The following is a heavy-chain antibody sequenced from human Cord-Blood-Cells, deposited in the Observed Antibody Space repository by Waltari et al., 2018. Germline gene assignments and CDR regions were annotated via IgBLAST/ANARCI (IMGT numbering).Heavy chain of an antibody. Sequence: QVQLQQSGPGLVKPSQTLSLTCAISGDSVSSNSAAWNWIRQSPARGLEWLGRTYYRSKWYNDYAVSVKSRITINPDTSKNQFSLQLNSVTPEDTAVYYCARAKQQLVHPYYYHYMDVWGKGTTVTVSS. J-gene: IGHJ6*03. CDR2: TYYRSKWYN. D-gene: IGHD6-13*01. CDR3: ARAKQQLVHPYYYHYMDV. V-gene: IGHV6-1*01. CDR1: GDSVSSNSAA.